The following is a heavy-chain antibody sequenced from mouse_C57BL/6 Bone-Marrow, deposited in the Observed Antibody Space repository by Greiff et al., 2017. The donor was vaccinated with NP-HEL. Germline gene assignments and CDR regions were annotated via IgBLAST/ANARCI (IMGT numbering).Heavy chain of an antibody. CDR3: AKEGAYYSNYWYFDV. Sequence: VQLQQSGPGLVQPSQSLSITCTVSGFSLTSYGVHWVRQPPGKGLEWLGVIWSGGSTDYNAAFISRLSISKDNSKSQVFFKMNSLQADDTAIYYCAKEGAYYSNYWYFDVWGTGTTVTVSS. V-gene: IGHV2-4*01. CDR1: GFSLTSYG. CDR2: IWSGGST. J-gene: IGHJ1*03. D-gene: IGHD2-5*01.